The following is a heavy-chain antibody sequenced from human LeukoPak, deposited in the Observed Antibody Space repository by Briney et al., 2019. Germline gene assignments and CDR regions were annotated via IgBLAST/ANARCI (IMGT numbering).Heavy chain of an antibody. J-gene: IGHJ4*02. Sequence: GGSLRLSCAASGFAFSITWMHWVRQFPGQGLVWVARITSDGTTTSYAESVEGRFTISRDNAKNTLYLQMNSLRAEDTAVYYCARDWYHVIDQWGQGTLVTVSS. V-gene: IGHV3-74*03. CDR1: GFAFSITW. D-gene: IGHD2-2*01. CDR2: ITSDGTTT. CDR3: ARDWYHVIDQ.